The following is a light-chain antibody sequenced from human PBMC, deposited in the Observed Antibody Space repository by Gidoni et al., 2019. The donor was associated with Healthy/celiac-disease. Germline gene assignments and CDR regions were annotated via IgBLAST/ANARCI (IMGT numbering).Light chain of an antibody. Sequence: EIQMTQSPSTLSASVGDRVTITCRASQSISSWLAWYQQKPGKAPKLLIYDASSLESGVPSRFSGSGSGTEFTLTISSLQPDDFATYYCQQYNSYSPATFGQGTKVEIK. CDR3: QQYNSYSPAT. CDR2: DAS. J-gene: IGKJ1*01. V-gene: IGKV1-5*01. CDR1: QSISSW.